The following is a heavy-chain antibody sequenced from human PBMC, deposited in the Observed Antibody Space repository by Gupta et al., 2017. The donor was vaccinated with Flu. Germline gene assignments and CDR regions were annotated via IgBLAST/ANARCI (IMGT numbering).Heavy chain of an antibody. CDR1: GFTFSSSA. CDR3: ARDLYGGNLSGWFDP. V-gene: IGHV3-23*01. J-gene: IGHJ5*02. CDR2: IGGSGGRR. Sequence: EVQLLESGGGLVQPGGSLRPSCAASGFTFSSSALSWVRQARGKGLEWVSGIGGSGGRRFYADSVKGRFTISRDNSKNTVYLQMNSLRGEDTAIYYCARDLYGGNLSGWFDPWGQGTLVTVSS. D-gene: IGHD4-23*01.